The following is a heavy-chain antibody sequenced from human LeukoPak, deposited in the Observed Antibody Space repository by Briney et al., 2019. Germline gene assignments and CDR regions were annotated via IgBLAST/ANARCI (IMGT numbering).Heavy chain of an antibody. V-gene: IGHV3-64D*06. J-gene: IGHJ4*02. CDR2: ISSNGGST. CDR3: PSRRITFTANPDY. D-gene: IGHD1-14*01. Sequence: GGSLRLSCSASGFTFSDFAMHWVRQAPGKGLEYVSAISSNGGSTYYADSVKGRFTISRDNSKNTLYLQMSSLRAEDTAVYYCPSRRITFTANPDYWGQGTLVTVSS. CDR1: GFTFSDFA.